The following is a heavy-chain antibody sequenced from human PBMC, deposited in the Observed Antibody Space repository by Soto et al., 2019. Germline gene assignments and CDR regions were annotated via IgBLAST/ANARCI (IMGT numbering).Heavy chain of an antibody. V-gene: IGHV3-30*18. D-gene: IGHD2-2*01. J-gene: IGHJ6*02. CDR2: ISYDGSNK. Sequence: GGSLRLSCAASGFTFSSYGMHWVRQAPGKGLEWVAVISYDGSNKYYADSVKGRFTISRDNSKNTLYLQMNSLRAEDTAVYYCAKDHVVVVPAAMEPNYYYGMDVWGQGTTVTVSS. CDR3: AKDHVVVVPAAMEPNYYYGMDV. CDR1: GFTFSSYG.